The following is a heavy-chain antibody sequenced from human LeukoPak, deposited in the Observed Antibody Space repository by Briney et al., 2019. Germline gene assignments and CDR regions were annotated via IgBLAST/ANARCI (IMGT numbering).Heavy chain of an antibody. J-gene: IGHJ1*01. Sequence: GGSLRLSCAASGFTFATYTMSWVRQIPGKGLEWVSAIRSSGDSTYYADSAKGRFTISRDNSKNTPYLQMNSLRAEDTAVYYCAKGGVVTGTMYFQYWGQGTLVTVSS. V-gene: IGHV3-23*01. D-gene: IGHD6-19*01. CDR3: AKGGVVTGTMYFQY. CDR1: GFTFATYT. CDR2: IRSSGDST.